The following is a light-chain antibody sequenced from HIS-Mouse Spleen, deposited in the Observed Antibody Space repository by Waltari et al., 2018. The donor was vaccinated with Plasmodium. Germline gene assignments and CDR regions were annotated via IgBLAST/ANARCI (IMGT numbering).Light chain of an antibody. V-gene: IGLV3-1*01. CDR3: QAWDSSTVV. J-gene: IGLJ2*01. Sequence: SYELTQPPSVSVSPGQTASITCSGDKLGDKYACWYQQKPGQSPVLVIYQDTERPSGIPGRLSGSNSGNTATLTFSGTQAMDEADYYCQAWDSSTVVFGGGTKLTVL. CDR2: QDT. CDR1: KLGDKY.